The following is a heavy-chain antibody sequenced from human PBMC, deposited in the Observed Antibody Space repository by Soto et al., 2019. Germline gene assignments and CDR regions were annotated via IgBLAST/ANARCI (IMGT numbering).Heavy chain of an antibody. V-gene: IGHV3-15*01. J-gene: IGHJ4*02. Sequence: GGSLRLSCAASGLTCGDAWMSLVRQATRKGLEWVGRIKSKSDGETTDTAAPVKGRFTISRDDSKNTLFLQMNSLIIEDTAVYYCVVDSNGYGPDFDYWGQGTLVTVSS. D-gene: IGHD3-22*01. CDR3: VVDSNGYGPDFDY. CDR1: GLTCGDAW. CDR2: IKSKSDGETT.